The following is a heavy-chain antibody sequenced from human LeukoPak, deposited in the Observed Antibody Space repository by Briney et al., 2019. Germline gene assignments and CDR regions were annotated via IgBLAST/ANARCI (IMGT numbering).Heavy chain of an antibody. D-gene: IGHD5-24*01. Sequence: GGSLRLSCVASGFTFVNHWMTWVRQAPGKGLEWVANMNQDGSEKYYVDSVKGRFTISRDNAKNSLYLQMNSLRAEDAAVYYCARRYMATSAEDFDYWGQGPRSPSPQ. J-gene: IGHJ4*02. CDR3: ARRYMATSAEDFDY. CDR2: MNQDGSEK. V-gene: IGHV3-7*01. CDR1: GFTFVNHW.